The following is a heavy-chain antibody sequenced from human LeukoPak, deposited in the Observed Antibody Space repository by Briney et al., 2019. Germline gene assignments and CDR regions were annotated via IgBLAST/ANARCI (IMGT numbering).Heavy chain of an antibody. V-gene: IGHV4-39*01. CDR3: ARHVRFLEWLHYYYYMDV. J-gene: IGHJ6*03. D-gene: IGHD3-3*01. CDR2: IYYSGST. Sequence: SETLSLTCTVSGGSISSYYWGWIRQPPGKGLEWIGSIYYSGSTYYNPSLKSRVTISVDTSKNQFSLKLSSVTAADTAVYYCARHVRFLEWLHYYYYMDVWGKGTTVTVSS. CDR1: GGSISSYY.